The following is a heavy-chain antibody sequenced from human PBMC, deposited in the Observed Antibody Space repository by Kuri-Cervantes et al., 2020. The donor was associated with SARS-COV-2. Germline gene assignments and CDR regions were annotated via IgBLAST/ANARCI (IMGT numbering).Heavy chain of an antibody. V-gene: IGHV3-49*04. D-gene: IGHD5-24*01. CDR3: TRALMLRDGYNPPYYLDY. CDR2: IRSKAYGGTT. CDR1: GFTFSDYY. Sequence: GESLKISCAASGFTFSDYYMSWVRQAPGKGLEWVGFIRSKAYGGTTEYAASVKGRFTISRDDSKSIAYLQMNSLKTEDTAVYYCTRALMLRDGYNPPYYLDYWGQGTLVTVSS. J-gene: IGHJ4*02.